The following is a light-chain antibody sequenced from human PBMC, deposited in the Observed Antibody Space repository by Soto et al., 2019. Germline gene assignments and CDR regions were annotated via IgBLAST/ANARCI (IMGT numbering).Light chain of an antibody. CDR3: QQYGSSPQT. Sequence: EVVMTQSPATLSVSPGERVTLSCRASQSVSGNLAWYQQKPGQAPRLLIHGASTRATDIPARFSGSGSGTDFTLTISRLEPEDFAVYYCQQYGSSPQTFGQGTKVDI. V-gene: IGKV3-15*01. CDR1: QSVSGN. J-gene: IGKJ1*01. CDR2: GAS.